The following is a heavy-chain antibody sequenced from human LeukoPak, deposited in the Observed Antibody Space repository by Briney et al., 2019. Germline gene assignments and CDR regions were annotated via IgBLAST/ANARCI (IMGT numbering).Heavy chain of an antibody. CDR2: ISSSGSTI. V-gene: IGHV3-11*04. CDR1: GFTFSDYY. J-gene: IGHJ6*03. D-gene: IGHD3-10*01. CDR3: AKDGSYYYMDV. Sequence: GGSLRLSCAASGFTFSDYYMSWIRQAPGKGLEWVSYISSSGSTIYYADSVKGRFTISRDNAKNSLYLQMNSLTAEDTAVYYCAKDGSYYYMDVWGKGTTVTISS.